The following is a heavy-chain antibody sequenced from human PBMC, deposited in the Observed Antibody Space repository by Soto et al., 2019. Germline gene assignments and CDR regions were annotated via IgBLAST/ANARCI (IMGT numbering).Heavy chain of an antibody. J-gene: IGHJ4*02. Sequence: SETLSLTCTVSGGSITTGGYYWSWIRQLPGKGLEWIGHRYYSESTYYNPSLKSRVSIPLDTSKNQFSLKLSFVTAADTAMYYCARTKCSGGSCYSWSLDYWGQGTPVTVSS. CDR3: ARTKCSGGSCYSWSLDY. CDR2: RYYSEST. CDR1: GGSITTGGYY. D-gene: IGHD2-15*01. V-gene: IGHV4-31*03.